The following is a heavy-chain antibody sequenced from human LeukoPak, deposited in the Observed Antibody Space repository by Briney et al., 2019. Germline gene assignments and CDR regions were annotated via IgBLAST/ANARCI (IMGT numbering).Heavy chain of an antibody. D-gene: IGHD6-6*01. CDR3: ARDSSSYYFDY. V-gene: IGHV3-66*01. J-gene: IGHJ4*02. Sequence: GGSLRLSCAASGFTVTSNHMNWVRQAPGKGLEWVSIIYTGGTTHYADSLKDRFTISRDDSINTLYLQMNSLRAEGTAVYHCARDSSSYYFDYWGQGTLVTVSS. CDR2: IYTGGTT. CDR1: GFTVTSNH.